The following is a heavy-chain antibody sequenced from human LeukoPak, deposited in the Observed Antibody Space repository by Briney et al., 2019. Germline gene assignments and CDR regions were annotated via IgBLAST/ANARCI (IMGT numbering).Heavy chain of an antibody. CDR1: GFTFSSYW. J-gene: IGHJ4*02. CDR3: VKGDARITIFGVVIISPYYFDY. Sequence: GGSLRLSCAASGFTFSSYWMNWARQAPGKGLEWVASINHNGNVNYYADSVKGRFTISRDNAKNSLYLQMSNLRAEDTAVYFCVKGDARITIFGVVIISPYYFDYWGQGTLVTVSS. CDR2: INHNGNVN. V-gene: IGHV3-7*03. D-gene: IGHD3-3*01.